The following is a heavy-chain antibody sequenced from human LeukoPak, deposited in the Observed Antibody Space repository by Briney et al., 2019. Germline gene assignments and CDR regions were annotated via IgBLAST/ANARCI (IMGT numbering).Heavy chain of an antibody. Sequence: PGGSLRLSCAASGFTFSGSAMHWVRQASGKGLEWVGRIRSKANSYATAYAASVKGRFTISRDDSKNTAYLQMNSLRAEDTAVYYCARNPVPAYYYDSSGYSDYYFDYWGQGTLVTVSS. CDR2: IRSKANSYAT. CDR3: ARNPVPAYYYDSSGYSDYYFDY. D-gene: IGHD3-22*01. V-gene: IGHV3-73*01. CDR1: GFTFSGSA. J-gene: IGHJ4*02.